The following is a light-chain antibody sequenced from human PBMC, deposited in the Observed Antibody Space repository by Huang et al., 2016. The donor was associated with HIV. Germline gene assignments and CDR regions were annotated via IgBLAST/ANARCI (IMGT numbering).Light chain of an antibody. CDR2: DAS. J-gene: IGKJ2*01. Sequence: EIVLTQSPVTLSLSPGAGASLSCRASHSVGSYLAWYQQKPGQPPRLLLYDASNSATGIPTRFSGSGSETEFTLTSSSLESEDCAVYYCQQCSNWPHTCGQGTKVE. CDR3: QQCSNWPHT. CDR1: HSVGSY. V-gene: IGKV3-11*01.